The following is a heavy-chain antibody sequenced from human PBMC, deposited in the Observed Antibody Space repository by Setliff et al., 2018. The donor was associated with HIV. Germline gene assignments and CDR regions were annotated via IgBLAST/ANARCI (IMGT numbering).Heavy chain of an antibody. D-gene: IGHD1-26*01. CDR2: ISNAGST. CDR1: GGSFSAYH. V-gene: IGHV4-59*10. CDR3: ARHSGSYYFDH. Sequence: SETLSLTCAVYGGSFSAYHWSWIRQPAGQTLEWIGRISNAGSTIYNASLKSRVSMSIDTLNKQFSLELTSMTASDTATYYCARHSGSYYFDHWGQGMQVTVSS. J-gene: IGHJ4*02.